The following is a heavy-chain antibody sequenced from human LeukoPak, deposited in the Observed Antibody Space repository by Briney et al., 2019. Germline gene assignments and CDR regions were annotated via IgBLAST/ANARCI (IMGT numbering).Heavy chain of an antibody. CDR2: IYYSGST. CDR1: GGSISSYC. CDR3: ASGRDSSSLFDY. D-gene: IGHD6-6*01. Sequence: SETLSLTCTISGGSISSYCWSWIRQPPGKGLEWIGYIYYSGSTNYNPSLKSRVTISVDTSKNQFSLKLSSVTAADTAVYYCASGRDSSSLFDYWGQGTLVTVSS. V-gene: IGHV4-59*01. J-gene: IGHJ4*02.